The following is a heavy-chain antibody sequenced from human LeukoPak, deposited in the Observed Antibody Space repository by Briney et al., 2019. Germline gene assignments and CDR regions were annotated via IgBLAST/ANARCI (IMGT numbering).Heavy chain of an antibody. CDR3: ARETNNYYYDSAAYYTPLDY. D-gene: IGHD3-22*01. CDR1: GFALSSHW. J-gene: IGHJ4*02. Sequence: PGGSLRLSCAASGFALSSHWMTWVRQVPGRGPEWVANVNRDGSETYYLDSVKGRFTISKDNAKNSLYLQMNSLRAEDTAMYYCARETNNYYYDSAAYYTPLDYWGQGTLVTVSS. V-gene: IGHV3-7*01. CDR2: VNRDGSET.